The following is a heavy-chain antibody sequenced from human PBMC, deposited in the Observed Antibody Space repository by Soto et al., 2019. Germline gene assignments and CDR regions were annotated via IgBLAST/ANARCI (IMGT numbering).Heavy chain of an antibody. V-gene: IGHV3-53*01. J-gene: IGHJ4*02. CDR3: ARVPAPYRASSHTFDY. D-gene: IGHD6-6*01. Sequence: PGGSLRLSCAASGFIVNSNDMTWVRQAPGQGLEWVSVIYSGGNTFYADSVKGRFIISRDNSKITLFLQVNSLRPEDTGVYYCARVPAPYRASSHTFDYWGQGTLVTVSS. CDR1: GFIVNSND. CDR2: IYSGGNT.